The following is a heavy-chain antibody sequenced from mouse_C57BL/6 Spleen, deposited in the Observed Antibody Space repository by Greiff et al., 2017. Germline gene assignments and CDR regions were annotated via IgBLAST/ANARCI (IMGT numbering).Heavy chain of an antibody. J-gene: IGHJ4*01. CDR1: GYTFTSYW. Sequence: QVQLQQSGAELVKPGASVKLSCKASGYTFTSYWMHWVKQRPGQGLEWIGMIHPNSGSTNYNEKFKSKATLTVDKASSTAYMQLSSLTSEDSAVYYCARGESSVYAMDDWGQGTSVTVSS. CDR3: ARGESSVYAMDD. D-gene: IGHD1-1*01. CDR2: IHPNSGST. V-gene: IGHV1-64*01.